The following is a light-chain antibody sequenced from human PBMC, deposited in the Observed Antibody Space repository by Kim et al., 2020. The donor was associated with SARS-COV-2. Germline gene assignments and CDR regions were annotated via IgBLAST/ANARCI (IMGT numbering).Light chain of an antibody. CDR1: QDIRND. Sequence: ASVGDRVPIPCRASQDIRNDLGWYQQNPGRAPKRLIYGASSLQSGVPSRFRGSGSGTEFTLTISSLQPEDFATYFCLQHNTYPITFGQGTRLEIK. CDR2: GAS. J-gene: IGKJ5*01. CDR3: LQHNTYPIT. V-gene: IGKV1-17*01.